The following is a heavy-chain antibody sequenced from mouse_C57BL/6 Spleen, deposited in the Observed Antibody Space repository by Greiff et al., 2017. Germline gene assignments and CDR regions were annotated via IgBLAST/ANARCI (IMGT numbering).Heavy chain of an antibody. CDR2: IYPSDSET. CDR1: GYTFTSYW. J-gene: IGHJ4*01. D-gene: IGHD1-3*01. V-gene: IGHV1-61*01. CDR3: AREWVYYAMDY. Sequence: QVQLQQPGAELVRPGSSVKLSCKASGYTFTSYWMDWVKQRPGQGLEWIGNIYPSDSETHYNQKFKDKATLTVDKSSSTAYMQLSSLTSEDSAVYYCAREWVYYAMDYWGQGTSVTVSS.